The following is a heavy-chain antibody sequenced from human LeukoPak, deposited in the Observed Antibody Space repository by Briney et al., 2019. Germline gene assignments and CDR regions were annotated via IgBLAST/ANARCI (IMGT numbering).Heavy chain of an antibody. CDR2: VSAYSGNT. D-gene: IGHD1-14*01. Sequence: ASLKVSCKASGYSFTSYGITWVRQAPGQGLKWMGWVSAYSGNTNYAQKLQGRVAMTTDTSTSTAYMELRSLRSDDTAVYYCARDAGLNYAIDVWGQGTTVTVSS. CDR1: GYSFTSYG. V-gene: IGHV1-18*01. J-gene: IGHJ6*02. CDR3: ARDAGLNYAIDV.